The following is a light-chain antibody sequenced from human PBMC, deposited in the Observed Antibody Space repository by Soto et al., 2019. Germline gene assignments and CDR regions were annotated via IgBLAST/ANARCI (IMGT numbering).Light chain of an antibody. CDR3: QQYNNWPLT. CDR2: GAS. Sequence: EIVMTQSPATLSVSPGERATLSCRASQSVSSNLAWYQQKPGQTPRLLIYGASTRATGIPARFSGSGSGTEFTLPISSLQSEDFVVYYCQQYNNWPLTFGGGTKVEIK. J-gene: IGKJ4*01. V-gene: IGKV3-15*01. CDR1: QSVSSN.